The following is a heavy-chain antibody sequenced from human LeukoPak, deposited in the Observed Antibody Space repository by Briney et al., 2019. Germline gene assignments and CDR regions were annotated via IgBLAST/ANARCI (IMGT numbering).Heavy chain of an antibody. CDR2: LSGSGGDT. D-gene: IGHD6-6*01. V-gene: IGHV3-23*01. J-gene: IGHJ4*02. Sequence: HPGGSLRLSCAASGFTVSSNYMSWVRQAPGKRLEWVSALSGSGGDTFYADSVKGRFTISRDNSKNTLYLQLSSLRPDDTAVYYCAKGAPSSSSIFDFWGPGTLVTVSS. CDR3: AKGAPSSSSIFDF. CDR1: GFTVSSNY.